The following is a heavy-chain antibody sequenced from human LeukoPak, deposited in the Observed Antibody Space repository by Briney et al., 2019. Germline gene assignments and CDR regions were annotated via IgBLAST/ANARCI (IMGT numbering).Heavy chain of an antibody. CDR1: GFTFGDYA. V-gene: IGHV3-49*04. CDR3: TQAYYYDSSGYSPLGY. J-gene: IGHJ4*02. Sequence: GGSLRLSCTASGFTFGDYAMSWVRQAPGKGLEWVGFIRSKAYGGTAEYAASVKGRFTISRDDSKSIAYLQMNSLKTEDTAVYYCTQAYYYDSSGYSPLGYWGQGTLVTVSS. D-gene: IGHD3-22*01. CDR2: IRSKAYGGTA.